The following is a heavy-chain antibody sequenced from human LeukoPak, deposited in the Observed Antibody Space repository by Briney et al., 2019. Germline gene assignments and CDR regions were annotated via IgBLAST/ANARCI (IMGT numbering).Heavy chain of an antibody. CDR3: ARDLGSSGWYAFTY. V-gene: IGHV4-59*01. Sequence: PSETLSLTCPVSGGSISNYYYWTWIRQPPGKGLEWIGYIYYSGSTNYNPSLKSRVTISVDTSKNQFSLKLNSVTAADTAVYYCARDLGSSGWYAFTYWGQGTLVTVSS. CDR2: IYYSGST. CDR1: GGSISNYY. J-gene: IGHJ4*02. D-gene: IGHD6-13*01.